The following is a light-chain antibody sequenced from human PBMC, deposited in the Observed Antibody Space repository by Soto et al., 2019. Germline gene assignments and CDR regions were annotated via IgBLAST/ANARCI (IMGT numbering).Light chain of an antibody. CDR2: ENN. CDR1: TSNIGLND. V-gene: IGLV1-51*02. J-gene: IGLJ2*01. CDR3: GAWDTSLNGGL. Sequence: QSVLTQPPSVSAAPGQDVTISCSGSTSNIGLNDVAWYQQLPGTAPKLLLYENNKRPSGIPDRFSGSKSGTSATLGITGLQTGDEADYYCGAWDTSLNGGLFGGVTKLTVL.